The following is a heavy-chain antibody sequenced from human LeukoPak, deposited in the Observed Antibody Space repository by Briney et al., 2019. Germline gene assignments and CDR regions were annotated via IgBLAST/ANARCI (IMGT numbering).Heavy chain of an antibody. V-gene: IGHV3-7*03. D-gene: IGHD3-16*01. CDR1: GVTFSSFA. CDR3: ARGGGLDV. CDR2: INHNGNVN. J-gene: IGHJ6*02. Sequence: GGSLRLSCAASGVTFSSFAMHWVRQAPGKGLEWVASINHNGNVNYYVDSVKGRFTISRDNAKNSLYLQMSNLRAEDTAVYFCARGGGLDVWGQGATVTVSS.